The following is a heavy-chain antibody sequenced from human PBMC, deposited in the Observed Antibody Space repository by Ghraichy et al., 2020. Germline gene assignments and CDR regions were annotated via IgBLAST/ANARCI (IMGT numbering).Heavy chain of an antibody. CDR2: IYHSGST. CDR1: GGSISSGGYS. CDR3: ARAQYSSSWFSPNFDY. Sequence: SETLSLTCAVSGGSISSGGYSWSWIRQPPGKGLEWIGYIYHSGSTYYNPSLKSRVTISVDRSKNQFSLKLSSVTAADTAVYYCARAQYSSSWFSPNFDYWGQGTLVTVSS. J-gene: IGHJ4*02. D-gene: IGHD6-13*01. V-gene: IGHV4-30-2*01.